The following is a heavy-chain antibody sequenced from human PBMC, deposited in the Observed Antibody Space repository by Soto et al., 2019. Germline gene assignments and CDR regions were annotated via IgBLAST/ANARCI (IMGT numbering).Heavy chain of an antibody. V-gene: IGHV1-3*01. CDR3: ARDKEDSSGWYYYYYGMDV. J-gene: IGHJ6*02. CDR2: INAGNGNT. D-gene: IGHD6-19*01. CDR1: GYTFTSYA. Sequence: ASVKVSCKASGYTFTSYAMHWVRQAPGQRLEWMGWINAGNGNTKYSQKFQGRVTITRDTSASTAYMELSSLRSEDTAVYYCARDKEDSSGWYYYYYGMDVWGQGTTVTVSS.